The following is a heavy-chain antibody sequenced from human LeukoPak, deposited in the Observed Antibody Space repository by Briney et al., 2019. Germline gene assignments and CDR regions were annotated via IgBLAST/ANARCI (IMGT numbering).Heavy chain of an antibody. D-gene: IGHD3-3*01. CDR3: ARDPGVVAFHYFDY. Sequence: GGSLRLSCAASGFTLSSHAMGWVRQAPGKGLEWVSGVGGLGGSTYYAGSVKGRFTISRDNSQNTLYLHMNSLRAGDTAVYYCARDPGVVAFHYFDYWGQGSLVTVSS. CDR1: GFTLSSHA. CDR2: VGGLGGST. J-gene: IGHJ4*02. V-gene: IGHV3-23*01.